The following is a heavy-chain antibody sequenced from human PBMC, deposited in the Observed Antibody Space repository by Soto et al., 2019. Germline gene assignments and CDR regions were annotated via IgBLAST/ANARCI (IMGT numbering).Heavy chain of an antibody. D-gene: IGHD5-18*01. Sequence: QVQLVQSGAEVKKPGSSVKVSCKASGGTFSSYAISWVRQAPGQGLEWMGGIIPIFGTANYAQKFQGRVKITAVESTSTASVELSSLRSEDTAVYYCARGAHTAMVTRWFDPWGQGTLVTVSS. V-gene: IGHV1-69*12. J-gene: IGHJ5*02. CDR1: GGTFSSYA. CDR2: IIPIFGTA. CDR3: ARGAHTAMVTRWFDP.